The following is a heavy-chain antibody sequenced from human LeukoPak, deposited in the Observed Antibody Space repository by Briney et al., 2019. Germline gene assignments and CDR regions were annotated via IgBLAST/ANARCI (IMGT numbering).Heavy chain of an antibody. D-gene: IGHD6-6*01. V-gene: IGHV1-69*13. Sequence: SVKVSCKASGGTFSSYAISWVRQAPGQGLEWMGGIIPIFGTANYAQKFQGRVTITADESTSTAYMELSSLRSEDTAVYYCARDLVSIAAPLGYRGQGTLVTVSS. CDR1: GGTFSSYA. CDR3: ARDLVSIAAPLGY. CDR2: IIPIFGTA. J-gene: IGHJ4*02.